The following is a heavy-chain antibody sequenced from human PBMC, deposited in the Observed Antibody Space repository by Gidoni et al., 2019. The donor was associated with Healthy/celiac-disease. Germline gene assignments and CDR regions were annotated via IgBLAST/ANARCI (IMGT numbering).Heavy chain of an antibody. CDR2: IYNSERT. CDR1: GGSISSYY. V-gene: IGHV4-59*01. D-gene: IGHD6-6*01. J-gene: IGHJ3*01. CDR3: ARDRSSSGAFDV. Sequence: QVQLPESGPVMGMPSETLSLNCTVSGGSISSYYWSWLRQPPGKGVAWIWYIYNSERTNYPPSLRIRVTISVDTSKHQFSLKLSSVTAADTAVYYCARDRSSSGAFDVWGQGTMVTVSS.